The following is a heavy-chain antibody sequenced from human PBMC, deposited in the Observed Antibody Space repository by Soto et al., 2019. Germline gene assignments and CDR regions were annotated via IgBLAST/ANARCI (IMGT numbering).Heavy chain of an antibody. V-gene: IGHV1-46*03. D-gene: IGHD2-2*01. CDR2: INPSGGST. CDR3: ARLTDIVLVPAAMGGMDV. Sequence: QVQLVQSGAEVKKPGASVKVSCKASGYTFTSYYMHWVRQAPGQGLEWMGIINPSGGSTSYAQKFQGRVTMTRDTSTSTVYMELSSMRSEDTAVYYCARLTDIVLVPAAMGGMDVWGQGTTFTVSS. J-gene: IGHJ6*02. CDR1: GYTFTSYY.